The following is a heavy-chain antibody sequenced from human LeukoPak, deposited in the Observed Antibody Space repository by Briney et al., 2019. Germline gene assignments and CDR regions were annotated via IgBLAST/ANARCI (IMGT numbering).Heavy chain of an antibody. V-gene: IGHV4-34*01. CDR2: INHTGST. CDR3: ARTTVIVSFDF. CDR1: GGSFSGYY. Sequence: SETPSLTCAVYGGSFSGYYWSWIRQPPGKGLEWIGEINHTGSTNYNPSLKSRVTISVDTSKNQFSLKLSSVTAADTAIYYCARTTVIVSFDFWGQGTLVTVSS. D-gene: IGHD3-16*02. J-gene: IGHJ4*02.